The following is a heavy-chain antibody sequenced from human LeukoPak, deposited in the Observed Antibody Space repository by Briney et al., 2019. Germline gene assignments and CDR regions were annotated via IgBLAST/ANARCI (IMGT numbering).Heavy chain of an antibody. D-gene: IGHD2-15*01. CDR2: LYRDGTT. CDR1: GFTVSSKY. J-gene: IGHJ6*02. CDR3: AREVNVVVRTDGGMDV. V-gene: IGHV3-53*01. Sequence: GGSLRLSCEVSGFTVSSKYMSWVRHAPGQGLEGVSVLYRDGTTHYIDSVKGRFTISRDNFKNTLYLQINSLRAEDTAVYYCAREVNVVVRTDGGMDVWGQGTTVTVSS.